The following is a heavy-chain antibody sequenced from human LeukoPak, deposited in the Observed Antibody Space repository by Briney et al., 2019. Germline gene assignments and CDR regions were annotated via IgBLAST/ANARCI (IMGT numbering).Heavy chain of an antibody. CDR2: INHSGST. Sequence: SETLALTCAAYGGSFSGYYWHWIRQPPGKGLEWVGEINHSGSTNYNPSLKSRDTISVDTSKSQFSLKLSSVTAADTAVYYCARVRSGWYRGPYYFDYWGQRTLVTVSS. CDR3: ARVRSGWYRGPYYFDY. D-gene: IGHD6-19*01. V-gene: IGHV4-34*01. CDR1: GGSFSGYY. J-gene: IGHJ4*02.